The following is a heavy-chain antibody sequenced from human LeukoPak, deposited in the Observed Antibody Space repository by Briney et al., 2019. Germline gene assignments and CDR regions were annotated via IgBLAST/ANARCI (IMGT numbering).Heavy chain of an antibody. Sequence: SQTLSLTCTVSGGSISSGSYYRSWIRQPAGKGLEWIGRIYTSGSTNYNPSLKSRVTISVDTSKNQFSLKLSSVTAADTAVYYCARGTVTPYYYYGMDVWGQGTTVTVSS. V-gene: IGHV4-61*02. CDR1: GGSISSGSYY. CDR3: ARGTVTPYYYYGMDV. J-gene: IGHJ6*02. CDR2: IYTSGST. D-gene: IGHD4-17*01.